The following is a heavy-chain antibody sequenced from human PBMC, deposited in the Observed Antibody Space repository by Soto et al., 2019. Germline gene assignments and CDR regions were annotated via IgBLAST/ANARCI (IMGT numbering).Heavy chain of an antibody. CDR1: GYTFSSYG. V-gene: IGHV1-18*01. CDR3: ARCDFGDYVPPLAP. CDR2: ISVYNGHT. Sequence: QVHLMQSGAEVKSPGASVRVSCKATGYTFSSYGVSWVRQAPGQGLEFMGWISVYNGHTNYAQKLQGRVTMTTDTSTSTAYMELRSLRSADTAVYFCARCDFGDYVPPLAPWGQGTLVTVSA. D-gene: IGHD4-17*01. J-gene: IGHJ5*02.